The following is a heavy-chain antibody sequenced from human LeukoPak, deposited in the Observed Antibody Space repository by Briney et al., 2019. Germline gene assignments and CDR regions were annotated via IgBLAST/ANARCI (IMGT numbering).Heavy chain of an antibody. J-gene: IGHJ3*02. CDR3: ARDLVENIVPAAISYAFDI. V-gene: IGHV1-69*01. Sequence: GASVKVSCKASGGTFSSYAISWVRQAPGQGLEWMGGIIPIFGTANYAQKFQGRVTITADESTSTAYMELSSLRSEDTAVYYCARDLVENIVPAAISYAFDIWGQGTMVTVSS. CDR1: GGTFSSYA. CDR2: IIPIFGTA. D-gene: IGHD2-2*02.